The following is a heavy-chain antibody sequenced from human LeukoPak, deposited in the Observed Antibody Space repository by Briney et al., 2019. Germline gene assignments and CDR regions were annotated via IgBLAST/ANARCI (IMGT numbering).Heavy chain of an antibody. CDR1: GYTFTSYY. J-gene: IGHJ2*01. D-gene: IGHD3-10*01. Sequence: ASVKVSCKASGYTFTSYYMHWVRQAPGQGLEWMGTINPSAGSTSYAQKFQGRVTLTGDTSTSAVYMQLSGLRSEDTAVYYCARGTGSGSYYKTNYWYFDLWGRGTLVTVSS. CDR3: ARGTGSGSYYKTNYWYFDL. CDR2: INPSAGST. V-gene: IGHV1-46*01.